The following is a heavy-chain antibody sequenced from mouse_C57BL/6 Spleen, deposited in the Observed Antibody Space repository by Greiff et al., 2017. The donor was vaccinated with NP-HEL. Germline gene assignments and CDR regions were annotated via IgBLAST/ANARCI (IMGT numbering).Heavy chain of an antibody. CDR2: INPNYGTT. CDR3: ARRYYYSSSEAMDY. Sequence: VQLQQSGPELVKPGASVKISCKASGYSFTDYNMNWVKQSNGKSLEWIGVINPNYGTTSYNQKFKGKATLTVDQSSSTAYMQLNSLTSEDSAVYCCARRYYYSSSEAMDYWGQGTSVTVSS. CDR1: GYSFTDYN. D-gene: IGHD1-1*01. J-gene: IGHJ4*01. V-gene: IGHV1-39*01.